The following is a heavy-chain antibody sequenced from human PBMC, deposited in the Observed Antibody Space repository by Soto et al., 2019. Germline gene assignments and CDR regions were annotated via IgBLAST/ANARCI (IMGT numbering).Heavy chain of an antibody. V-gene: IGHV4-59*01. Sequence: SETLSLTCTVSGGSISSYYWSWIRQPPGKGLEWIVYIYYSGGTNYNPSLKSRVTISVDTSKNQFSLKLSSVTAADTAVYYCARDRGYYYGSAQGFDPWGQGTLVTVSS. CDR3: ARDRGYYYGSAQGFDP. D-gene: IGHD3-10*01. J-gene: IGHJ5*02. CDR1: GGSISSYY. CDR2: IYYSGGT.